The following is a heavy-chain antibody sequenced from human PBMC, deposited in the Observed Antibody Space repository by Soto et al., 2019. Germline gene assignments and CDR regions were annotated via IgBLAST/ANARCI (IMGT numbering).Heavy chain of an antibody. CDR3: GRLEGLATISYYFDY. V-gene: IGHV4-39*01. J-gene: IGHJ4*02. Sequence: SETLSLTCTVSSGSISTSGYYWGWIRQPPGRGLEWIGAIYYSGSTYYNPSLKSRVTMAVDKSKNQFSLKLMSLSAADTAVYYCGRLEGLATISYYFDYWGQGALVTVSS. D-gene: IGHD3-9*01. CDR2: IYYSGST. CDR1: SGSISTSGYY.